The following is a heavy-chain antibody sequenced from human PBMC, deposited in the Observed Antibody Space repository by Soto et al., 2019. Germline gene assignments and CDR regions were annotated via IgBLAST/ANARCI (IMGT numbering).Heavy chain of an antibody. Sequence: QVQLQESGPGLVKPSQTLTLSFTVSGGSISSGGYYWSWIRQHPGKGLEWIGYIYYSGSTYYNPSLKSRVTISVDTSKKQFSLKLSSVTAADSAVYFCARDRGYESSLGLYYWGQGTLVTVSS. CDR3: ARDRGYESSLGLYY. J-gene: IGHJ4*02. D-gene: IGHD3-22*01. V-gene: IGHV4-31*03. CDR1: GGSISSGGYY. CDR2: IYYSGST.